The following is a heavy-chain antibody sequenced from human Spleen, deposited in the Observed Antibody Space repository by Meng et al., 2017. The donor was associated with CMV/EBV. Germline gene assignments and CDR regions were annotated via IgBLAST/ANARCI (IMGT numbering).Heavy chain of an antibody. D-gene: IGHD2-2*02. CDR1: GGSISSGGYY. CDR2: IYYSGST. J-gene: IGHJ4*02. CDR3: ARDLRYCSSTSCYTRFDY. V-gene: IGHV4-31*03. Sequence: LRLSCTVSGGSISSGGYYWSWIRQHPGKGLEWIGYIYYSGSTYYNPSLKSRVTISVDTSKNQFSLKLSSVTAADTAVYYCARDLRYCSSTSCYTRFDYWGQGTLVTVSS.